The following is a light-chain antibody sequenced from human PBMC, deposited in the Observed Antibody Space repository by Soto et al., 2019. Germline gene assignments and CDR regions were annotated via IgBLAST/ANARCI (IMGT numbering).Light chain of an antibody. J-gene: IGKJ2*01. Sequence: DIQMTQSPSSLSASVGDRVIITCQASQDISNYLNWYQQKPGKAPELLIYDASNLETGVPSRFSGSGSVTDFTFTISSLQPYDFATYYWQQFVNLPYTFGQGTKLDIK. V-gene: IGKV1-33*01. CDR2: DAS. CDR1: QDISNY. CDR3: QQFVNLPYT.